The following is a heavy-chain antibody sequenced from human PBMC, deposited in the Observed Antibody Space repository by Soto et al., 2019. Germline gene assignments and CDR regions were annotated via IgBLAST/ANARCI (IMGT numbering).Heavy chain of an antibody. CDR3: ASIRYFDPPRIDY. J-gene: IGHJ4*02. Sequence: PSETLSLTCTVSGGSISSGGYYWSWIRQHPGKGLEWIGYIYYSGSTNYNPSLKSRVTISVDTSKNQFSLKLSSVTAADTAVYYCASIRYFDPPRIDYWGQGTLVTVSS. D-gene: IGHD3-9*01. CDR2: IYYSGST. V-gene: IGHV4-61*08. CDR1: GGSISSGGYY.